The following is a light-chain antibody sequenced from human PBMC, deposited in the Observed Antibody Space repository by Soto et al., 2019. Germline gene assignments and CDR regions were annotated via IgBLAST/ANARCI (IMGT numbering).Light chain of an antibody. CDR3: QQYGSSPPYT. CDR2: GAS. J-gene: IGKJ2*01. Sequence: EIVLTQSPGTLSLSPGERATLSCRASQSVSSSYLAWYQQKPGQAPRLLIYGASSRATGIPDRFSGSGSGTDFTLTISRREPEDFAVYYCQQYGSSPPYTFGQVNKLEIK. V-gene: IGKV3-20*01. CDR1: QSVSSSY.